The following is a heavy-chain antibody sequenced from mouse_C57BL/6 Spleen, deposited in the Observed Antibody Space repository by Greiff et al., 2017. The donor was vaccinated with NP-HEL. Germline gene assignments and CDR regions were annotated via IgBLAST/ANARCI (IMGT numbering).Heavy chain of an antibody. V-gene: IGHV1-50*01. CDR1: GYTFTSYW. CDR3: AKRGFITGLDY. CDR2: IDPSDSYT. D-gene: IGHD1-1*01. J-gene: IGHJ2*01. Sequence: VQLQQSGAELVKPGASVKLSCKASGYTFTSYWMQWVKQRPGQGLEWIGEIDPSDSYTNYNQKFKGKATLTVDTSSSTAYMQLSSLTSEASAVYYFAKRGFITGLDYWGQGTTLTVSS.